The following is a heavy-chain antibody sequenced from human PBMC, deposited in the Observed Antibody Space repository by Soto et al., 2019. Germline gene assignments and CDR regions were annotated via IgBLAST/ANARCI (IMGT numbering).Heavy chain of an antibody. D-gene: IGHD1-20*01. CDR2: ISYDGSNK. Sequence: PGGSLRLSCAASGFTFSSYAMHWVRQAPGKGLEWVALISYDGSNKYYADSVKGRFTISRDNSKNTLYLQMDSLRVEDTAVYYCAREPYNTWPFDSWGQGTLVTVS. CDR1: GFTFSSYA. CDR3: AREPYNTWPFDS. V-gene: IGHV3-30-3*01. J-gene: IGHJ4*02.